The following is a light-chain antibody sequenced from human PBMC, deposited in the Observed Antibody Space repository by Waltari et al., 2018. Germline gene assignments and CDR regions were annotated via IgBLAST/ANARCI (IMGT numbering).Light chain of an antibody. J-gene: IGKJ5*01. CDR2: DTS. Sequence: DIQVTQSPSSLSASVGDRVTITCQGSQDISNYLNWYQQKPGKAPKRLIYDTSHLQTGVPSRFSGSGGGTDFTFTISSLQPEDIATYYCQQYENFPVTFGQGTRLEIK. CDR3: QQYENFPVT. CDR1: QDISNY. V-gene: IGKV1-33*01.